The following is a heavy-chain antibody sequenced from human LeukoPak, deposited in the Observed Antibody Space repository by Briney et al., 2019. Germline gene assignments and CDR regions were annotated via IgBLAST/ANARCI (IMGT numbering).Heavy chain of an antibody. J-gene: IGHJ4*02. Sequence: SETLSLTCTVSGGSISSYYWSWIRQPAGKGLEWIGRIYTSGSTNYNPSLKSRVTMSVDTSKNQFYLKLSSVTAADTAVYYCARDKGVDYDFWSGYYSRFDYWGQGTLVTVSS. CDR2: IYTSGST. V-gene: IGHV4-4*07. CDR1: GGSISSYY. CDR3: ARDKGVDYDFWSGYYSRFDY. D-gene: IGHD3-3*01.